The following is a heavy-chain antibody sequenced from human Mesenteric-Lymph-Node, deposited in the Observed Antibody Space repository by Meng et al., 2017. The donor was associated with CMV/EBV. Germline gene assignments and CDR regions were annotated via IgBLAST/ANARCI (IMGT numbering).Heavy chain of an antibody. CDR2: LNAGNGNT. Sequence: SCKASEYTFTSYAMHWVRQAPGQRLEWMGWLNAGNGNTKYSQKFQGRVTITRDTSASTAYMELSSLRSEDTAVYYCARDSGLRHFDYWGQGTLVTVSS. J-gene: IGHJ4*02. V-gene: IGHV1-3*01. D-gene: IGHD2-21*01. CDR3: ARDSGLRHFDY. CDR1: EYTFTSYA.